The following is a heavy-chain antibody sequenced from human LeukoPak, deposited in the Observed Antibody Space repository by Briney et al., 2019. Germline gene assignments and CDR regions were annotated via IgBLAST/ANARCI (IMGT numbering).Heavy chain of an antibody. CDR1: GYTFTGYY. Sequence: SVKVSCKXSGYTFTGYYMHWVRQAPGQGLEWMGGIIPLFGTANYAQKFQGRVTITTDESTSTAYMELSSLRSEDTAIYYCARVFARGGEISGSYYYYWGQGTLVTVSS. J-gene: IGHJ4*02. V-gene: IGHV1-69*05. CDR2: IIPLFGTA. CDR3: ARVFARGGEISGSYYYY. D-gene: IGHD3-10*01.